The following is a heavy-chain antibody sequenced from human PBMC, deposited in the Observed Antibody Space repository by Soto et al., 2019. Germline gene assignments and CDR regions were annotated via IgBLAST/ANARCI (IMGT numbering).Heavy chain of an antibody. CDR2: IYYSGST. Sequence: LXESXPGLVKPSETLSLTCTVSGGSISSYYWSWIRQPPGKGLEWIGYIYYSGSTNYNPSLXXXXXXXXXXXXXXXXXXXXXXXXXXXXXXXXXRXGPXFXXLYVHYYXXDVWGKGXTVT. D-gene: IGHD3-10*01. V-gene: IGHV4-59*01. CDR1: GGSISSYY. CDR3: XRXGPXFXXLYVHYYXXDV. J-gene: IGHJ6*03.